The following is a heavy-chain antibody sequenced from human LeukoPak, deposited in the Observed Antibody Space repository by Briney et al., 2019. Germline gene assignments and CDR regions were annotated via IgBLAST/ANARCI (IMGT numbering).Heavy chain of an antibody. CDR2: IRDDGCNK. CDR1: GFTFSSYG. CDR3: AKVGESSSWYLFDY. D-gene: IGHD6-13*01. J-gene: IGHJ4*02. Sequence: GSLRLSCAASGFTFSSYGMHWVRQAPGKGLEWVAFIRDDGCNKYYADSVKGRFTISRDNSKNTLYLQMNSLRAEDTAVYYCAKVGESSSWYLFDYWGQGTLVTVSS. V-gene: IGHV3-30*02.